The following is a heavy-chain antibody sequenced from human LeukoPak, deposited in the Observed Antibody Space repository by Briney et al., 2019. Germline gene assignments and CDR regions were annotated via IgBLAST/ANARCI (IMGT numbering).Heavy chain of an antibody. CDR1: GFSFSSYS. V-gene: IGHV3-48*01. D-gene: IGHD7-27*01. Sequence: GGSLRLSCVASGFSFSSYSMNWVRQAPGKGLEWVSCISSSGSPTYYADSVKGRFSISRDNAKNTLYLQMNSLRAEDTAVYYCARARSENWGCVDYWGQGALVTVSS. CDR3: ARARSENWGCVDY. J-gene: IGHJ4*02. CDR2: ISSSGSPT.